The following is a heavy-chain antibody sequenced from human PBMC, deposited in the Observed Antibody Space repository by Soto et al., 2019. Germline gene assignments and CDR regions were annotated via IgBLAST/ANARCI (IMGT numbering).Heavy chain of an antibody. V-gene: IGHV1-69*13. Sequence: SVKVSCKASGGTFSSYAISWVRQAPGQGLEWMGGIIPIFGTANYAQKFQGRVTITVDESTSTAYMELSSLRSEDTAVYYCARVGNYYDSSGSWFDPWGQGTLVTVSS. CDR2: IIPIFGTA. J-gene: IGHJ5*02. CDR1: GGTFSSYA. D-gene: IGHD3-22*01. CDR3: ARVGNYYDSSGSWFDP.